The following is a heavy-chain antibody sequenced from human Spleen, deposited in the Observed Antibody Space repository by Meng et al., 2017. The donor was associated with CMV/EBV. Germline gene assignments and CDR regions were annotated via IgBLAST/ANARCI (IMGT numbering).Heavy chain of an antibody. J-gene: IGHJ3*02. CDR1: GFPFSSYE. V-gene: IGHV3-48*03. D-gene: IGHD1-7*01. CDR2: ISSSGSTI. Sequence: GESLKISCAASGFPFSSYEMNWVRQAPGKGMEWVSYISSSGSTIYYADSVKGRFTISRDNAKNSLYLQMNSLRAEDTAVYYCARKQTPSITGTTCGFDIWGQGTMVTVSS. CDR3: ARKQTPSITGTTCGFDI.